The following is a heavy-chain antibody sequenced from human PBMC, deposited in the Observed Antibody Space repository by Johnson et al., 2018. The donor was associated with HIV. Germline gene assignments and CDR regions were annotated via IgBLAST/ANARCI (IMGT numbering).Heavy chain of an antibody. CDR3: AKPGDSYCSGGSCYLDAFDI. CDR1: GFTFSSYG. CDR2: IKWNGGST. D-gene: IGHD2-15*01. Sequence: MLLVESGGGVVQPGGSLRLSCAASGFTFSSYGMHWVRQAPGKGLEWVSGIKWNGGSTDYADSVKGRFTISRDNAKNSLYLQMSSLRGDDTALYYCAKPGDSYCSGGSCYLDAFDIWGQGTMVTVSS. J-gene: IGHJ3*02. V-gene: IGHV3-20*04.